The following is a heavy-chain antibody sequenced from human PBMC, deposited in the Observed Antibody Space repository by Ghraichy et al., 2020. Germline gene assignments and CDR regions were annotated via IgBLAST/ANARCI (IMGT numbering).Heavy chain of an antibody. D-gene: IGHD6-19*01. J-gene: IGHJ6*02. V-gene: IGHV3-21*01. Sequence: LSLTCAASGFTFSSYSMNWVRQAPGKGLEWVSSISISSGYIYYADSVRGRFTISRDNAKNSLYLQMNSLRAEESAVYYCARAVKSYHYGMDVWGQGTTVTVSS. CDR2: ISISSGYI. CDR3: ARAVKSYHYGMDV. CDR1: GFTFSSYS.